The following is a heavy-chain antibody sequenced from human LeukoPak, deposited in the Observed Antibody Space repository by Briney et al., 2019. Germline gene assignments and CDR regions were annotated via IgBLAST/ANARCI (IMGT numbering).Heavy chain of an antibody. J-gene: IGHJ3*02. D-gene: IGHD2-15*01. CDR2: ISAYNGNT. CDR1: GGTFSSYG. V-gene: IGHV1-18*01. Sequence: ASVKVSCKASGGTFSSYGISWVRQAPGQGLEWMGWISAYNGNTNFAQKLQGRITMTTDISTSTAYMELRSLRSDDTAVYYCVRSGYCYGGTCHSGALDIWGQGTVVTVSS. CDR3: VRSGYCYGGTCHSGALDI.